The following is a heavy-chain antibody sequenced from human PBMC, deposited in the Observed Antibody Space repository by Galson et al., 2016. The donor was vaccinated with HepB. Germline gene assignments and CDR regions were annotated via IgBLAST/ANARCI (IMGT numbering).Heavy chain of an antibody. CDR3: ARGGDDYGDLPSDY. V-gene: IGHV3-66*02. Sequence: SLRLSCAASGFTAITNYMTWVRQAPGQGLEWVSVIYSDDSTYYADSVKGRFTISRDNSNNTLYLQMNSLRPEDTAVYFCARGGDDYGDLPSDYWGQGTLVTVSS. J-gene: IGHJ4*02. D-gene: IGHD4-17*01. CDR2: IYSDDST. CDR1: GFTAITNY.